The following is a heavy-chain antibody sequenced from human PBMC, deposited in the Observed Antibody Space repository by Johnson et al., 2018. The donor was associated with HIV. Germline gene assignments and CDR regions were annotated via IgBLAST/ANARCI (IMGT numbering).Heavy chain of an antibody. CDR3: TTLPPTWRAFHI. Sequence: EVQLVESGGGLVKPGGSLRLSCAASGFTFSNAWMSWVRQAPGKGLEWVGRIKSKTDGGTTDYAAPVKGRFTISRDDSKNTLYLQMNSLKTEDTAVYFCTTLPPTWRAFHIWGQGTMVTVSS. V-gene: IGHV3-15*01. CDR1: GFTFSNAW. J-gene: IGHJ3*02. D-gene: IGHD4-11*01. CDR2: IKSKTDGGTT.